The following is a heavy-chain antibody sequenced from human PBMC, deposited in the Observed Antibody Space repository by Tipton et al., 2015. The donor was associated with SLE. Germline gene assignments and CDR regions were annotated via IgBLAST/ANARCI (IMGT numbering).Heavy chain of an antibody. V-gene: IGHV4-39*07. CDR1: GDSITSDIYY. J-gene: IGHJ4*02. Sequence: TLSLTCFVSGDSITSDIYYWGWIRQPPGKGLEWIGSVYDSGTTHYNPSLKSRVTMSVDTSKTQFSLKLGSLTAADTAVYYCAKDYNHDNADYNWGQGTLVTVSS. CDR2: VYDSGTT. D-gene: IGHD4-17*01. CDR3: AKDYNHDNADYN.